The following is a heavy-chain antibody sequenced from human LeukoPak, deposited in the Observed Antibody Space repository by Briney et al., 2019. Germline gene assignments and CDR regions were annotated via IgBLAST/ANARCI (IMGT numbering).Heavy chain of an antibody. CDR3: ARDMIHSSGAFDS. CDR1: GFTFSSYS. V-gene: IGHV3-53*01. J-gene: IGHJ4*02. D-gene: IGHD3-22*01. Sequence: PGGSLRLSCAASGFTFSSYSMNWVRQAPGKGLEWVSAINDVDTPYYADTVRGRFTISRDSAKNTLYLQMKSLRAEDTAVYYCARDMIHSSGAFDSWGQGTLVTVSS. CDR2: INDVDTP.